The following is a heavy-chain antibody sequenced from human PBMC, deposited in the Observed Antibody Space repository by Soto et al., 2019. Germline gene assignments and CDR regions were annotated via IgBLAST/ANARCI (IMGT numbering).Heavy chain of an antibody. CDR1: GGSISSCAYY. V-gene: IGHV4-39*01. J-gene: IGHJ3*02. Sequence: QLQLQESGPGLVKPSETLSLTCSVSGGSISSCAYYWGWVRQPPGKGLEWFGSIYYSGTAHYTPSLKSRLTISLDTSKNQLSLNLSAVTAADTAVYYCARRATTVTYDAFDIRGQGTMVTVSS. CDR3: ARRATTVTYDAFDI. CDR2: IYYSGTA. D-gene: IGHD4-17*01.